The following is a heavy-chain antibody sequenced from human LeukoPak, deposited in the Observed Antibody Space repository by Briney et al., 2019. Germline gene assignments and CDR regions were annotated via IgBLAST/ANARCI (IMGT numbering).Heavy chain of an antibody. CDR1: GGTFSSYA. D-gene: IGHD2-15*01. V-gene: IGHV1-69*13. Sequence: SVKVSCKASGGTFSSYAISWVRQAPGQGLEWMGGIIPIFGTANYAQKFQGRVTITADESTSTAYMELSSLRSEDTAVCYCAGDGYCSGGSCYQNWFDPWGQGTLVTVSS. CDR2: IIPIFGTA. CDR3: AGDGYCSGGSCYQNWFDP. J-gene: IGHJ5*02.